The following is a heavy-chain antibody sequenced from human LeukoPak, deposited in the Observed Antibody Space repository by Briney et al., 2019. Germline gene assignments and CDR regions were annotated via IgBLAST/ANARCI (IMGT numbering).Heavy chain of an antibody. D-gene: IGHD2-15*01. Sequence: PSETLSLTCTVSGGSISSYYWSWIRQPAGKGLEWIGRIYTSGSTNYNASLKSRVTMSVDTSKNQFSLKLSSVTAADTAVYYCARDRYSGYVTKDCSGGSCRRPYYYYYMDVWGKGTTVTISS. J-gene: IGHJ6*03. CDR3: ARDRYSGYVTKDCSGGSCRRPYYYYYMDV. V-gene: IGHV4-4*07. CDR2: IYTSGST. CDR1: GGSISSYY.